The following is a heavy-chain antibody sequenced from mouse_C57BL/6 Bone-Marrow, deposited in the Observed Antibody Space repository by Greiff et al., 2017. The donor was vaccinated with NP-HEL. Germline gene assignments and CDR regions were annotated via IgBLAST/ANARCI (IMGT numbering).Heavy chain of an antibody. CDR2: ILPGSGNT. V-gene: IGHV1-9*01. CDR1: GYTFTGYW. D-gene: IGHD2-4*01. Sequence: VQLQQPGAELMKPGASVKLSCKATGYTFTGYWIEWVKQRPGHGLEWIGEILPGSGNTNYNEKFKGKATFTADTSSNTAYMQLSSLTTEDSAIYYCARWYTRIYAMDYWGQGTSVTVSS. J-gene: IGHJ4*01. CDR3: ARWYTRIYAMDY.